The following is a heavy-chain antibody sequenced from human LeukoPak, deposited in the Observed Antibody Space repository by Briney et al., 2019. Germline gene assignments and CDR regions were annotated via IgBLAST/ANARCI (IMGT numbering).Heavy chain of an antibody. CDR3: ATYHFRGATHYFDY. J-gene: IGHJ4*02. CDR1: GFTVSSNS. CDR2: IYSDNT. D-gene: IGHD3-10*02. V-gene: IGHV3-53*01. Sequence: GGSLRLSCTVSGFTVSSNSMSWVRQAPGKGLEWVSFIYSDNTHYSDSVKGRFTISRDNSKNTLYLQMNSLRAEDTAVYYCATYHFRGATHYFDYWGQGLLVTVSS.